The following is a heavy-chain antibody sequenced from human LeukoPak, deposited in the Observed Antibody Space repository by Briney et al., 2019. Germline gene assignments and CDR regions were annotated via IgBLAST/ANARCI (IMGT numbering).Heavy chain of an antibody. CDR2: IILIFGTA. V-gene: IGHV1-69*13. J-gene: IGHJ6*02. CDR1: GGTFSSYA. Sequence: ASVKVSCKAPGGTFSSYAISWVRQAPGQGLEWMGGIILIFGTANYAQKFQGRVTITADESTSTAYIELSSLRSEDTAVYYCARGAGVRKGLLWFGELLPYGMDVWGQGTTVTVSS. D-gene: IGHD3-10*01. CDR3: ARGAGVRKGLLWFGELLPYGMDV.